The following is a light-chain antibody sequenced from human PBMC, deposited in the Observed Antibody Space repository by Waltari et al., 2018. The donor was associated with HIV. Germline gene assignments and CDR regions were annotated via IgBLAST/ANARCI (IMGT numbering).Light chain of an antibody. J-gene: IGLJ3*02. Sequence: QTVVTQELSLLLSPGGSGTLSCGLCSRSVLASYRPCWYRQTPGQAPRTLIYSTNTRSSGVPDRFSGSILGNKAALTITGAQADDESVYYCSLYMGGGIWVFGGGTKLTVL. CDR3: SLYMGGGIWV. CDR1: SRSVLASYR. V-gene: IGLV8-61*01. CDR2: STN.